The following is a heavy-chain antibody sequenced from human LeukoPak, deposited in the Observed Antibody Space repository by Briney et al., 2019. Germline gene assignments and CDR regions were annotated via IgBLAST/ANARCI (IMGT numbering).Heavy chain of an antibody. Sequence: SETLSLTCTVSGDSISSGGYYWSWIRQHPGKGLEWIGYIYYSGSTSYNPSLKSRVTISLDTSKNQFSLKLSSVTAADTAVYYCARARGQLADLDYWXQGTLVTVSS. CDR3: ARARGQLADLDY. D-gene: IGHD6-13*01. J-gene: IGHJ4*02. V-gene: IGHV4-31*03. CDR1: GDSISSGGYY. CDR2: IYYSGST.